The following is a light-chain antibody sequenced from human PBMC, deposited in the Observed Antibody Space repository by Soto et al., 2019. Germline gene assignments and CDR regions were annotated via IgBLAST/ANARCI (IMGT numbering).Light chain of an antibody. CDR1: SSDVGRYGF. Sequence: QLVLTQPASVSGSPGQSITISCTGSSSDVGRYGFVSWYQQHPGRAPNLIIYEVSQRPSGISNRFSASKSDNTASLTISGLQAADEADYYCCSFAGSATYVFGTGTKLTVL. V-gene: IGLV2-23*02. J-gene: IGLJ1*01. CDR2: EVS. CDR3: CSFAGSATYV.